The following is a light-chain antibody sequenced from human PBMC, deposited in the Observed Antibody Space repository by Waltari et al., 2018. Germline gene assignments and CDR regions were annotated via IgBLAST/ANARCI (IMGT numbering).Light chain of an antibody. V-gene: IGKV1-39*01. Sequence: DIQMTQSPSSLSASVGARVPITCRASQSISNFLNWYQQKPGEAPKLLIYSASTLQSGVPSRFSGAGSGTDFSLTIISLQPEDFASYYCQQSSTTPSTFGQGTKLEIK. J-gene: IGKJ2*01. CDR3: QQSSTTPST. CDR2: SAS. CDR1: QSISNF.